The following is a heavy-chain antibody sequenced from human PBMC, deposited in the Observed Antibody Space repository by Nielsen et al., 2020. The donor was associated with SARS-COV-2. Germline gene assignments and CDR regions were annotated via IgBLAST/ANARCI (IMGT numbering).Heavy chain of an antibody. CDR1: GGSFSGYY. Sequence: SETLSLTCAVYGGSFSGYYWSWIRQPPGKGLEWIGEINHSGSTNYNPSLKSRVTISVDTSKNQFSLKLSSVTAADTAVYYCARRASDILTGLRWLDPWGRGTLVIVSS. CDR2: INHSGST. V-gene: IGHV4-34*01. J-gene: IGHJ5*02. CDR3: ARRASDILTGLRWLDP. D-gene: IGHD3-9*01.